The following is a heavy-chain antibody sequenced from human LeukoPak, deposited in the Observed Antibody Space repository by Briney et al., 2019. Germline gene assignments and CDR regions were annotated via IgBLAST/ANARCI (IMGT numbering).Heavy chain of an antibody. CDR1: GFTFSNYA. CDR2: ISGSGDDP. CDR3: AKDVSYGMAFDY. V-gene: IGHV3-23*01. J-gene: IGHJ4*02. Sequence: GGSLRLSCAASGFTFSNYAMNWVRQAPGKGLGWVSSISGSGDDPSYADSVKGRFTISRDNSRNTLYLQMNSLRAEDTAVYYCAKDVSYGMAFDYWGQGTLVTVSS. D-gene: IGHD4-17*01.